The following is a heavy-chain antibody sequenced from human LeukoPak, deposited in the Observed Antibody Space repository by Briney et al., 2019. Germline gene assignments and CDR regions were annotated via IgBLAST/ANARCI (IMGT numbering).Heavy chain of an antibody. CDR3: VRDNYGVDY. V-gene: IGHV3-74*01. Sequence: PGGSLRLSCAASGFTFSTYWMQWVRQAPGKGLVWVSHINGDGSSTTYADSVKGRFTISRDNAKNTLYLQMNSLRAEDTAVYYCVRDNYGVDYWGQGTLVTVPS. CDR2: INGDGSST. D-gene: IGHD4-17*01. J-gene: IGHJ4*02. CDR1: GFTFSTYW.